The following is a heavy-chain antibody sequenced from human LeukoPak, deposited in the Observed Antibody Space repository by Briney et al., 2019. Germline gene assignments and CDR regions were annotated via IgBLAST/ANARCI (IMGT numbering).Heavy chain of an antibody. CDR2: INPNSGGT. D-gene: IGHD5-18*01. V-gene: IGHV1-2*02. CDR3: ARSHVDTALKVRKNFDY. Sequence: ASVKVSCKASGYTFTGYYMHWVRQAPGQGLEWMGWINPNSGGTNYAQKFQGRVTMTRDTSISIAYMELSRLRSDDTAVYYCARSHVDTALKVRKNFDYWGQGTLVTVSS. J-gene: IGHJ4*02. CDR1: GYTFTGYY.